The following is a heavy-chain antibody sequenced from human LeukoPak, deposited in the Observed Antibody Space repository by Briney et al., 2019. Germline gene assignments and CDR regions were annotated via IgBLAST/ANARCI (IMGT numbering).Heavy chain of an antibody. J-gene: IGHJ3*02. CDR2: IWYDGSNK. CDR3: AREDLLWFGELLRNDAFDI. V-gene: IGHV3-33*01. Sequence: GGSLRLSCAASGLTFSSYGMHWVRQAPGKGLEWVVVIWYDGSNKYYADSVKGRFTFSRDNSKNTLYLQMNSLRAEDTAVYYCAREDLLWFGELLRNDAFDIWGQGTMVTVSS. CDR1: GLTFSSYG. D-gene: IGHD3-10*01.